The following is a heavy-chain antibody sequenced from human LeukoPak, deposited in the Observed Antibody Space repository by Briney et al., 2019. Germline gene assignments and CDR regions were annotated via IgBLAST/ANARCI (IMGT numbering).Heavy chain of an antibody. CDR2: IYYSGST. V-gene: IGHV4-39*01. J-gene: IGHJ4*02. CDR1: VGSISSSSYY. D-gene: IGHD6-19*01. Sequence: SETLSLTCTVSVGSISSSSYYWGWIRQPPGKGLEWIGSIYYSGSTYYNPSLKSRVTISVDTSKNQFSLKLSSVTAADTAVYYCARHDSSGWHFDYWGQGTLVTVSS. CDR3: ARHDSSGWHFDY.